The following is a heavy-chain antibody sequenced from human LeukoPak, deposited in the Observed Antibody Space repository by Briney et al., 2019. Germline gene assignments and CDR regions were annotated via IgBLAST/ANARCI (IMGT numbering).Heavy chain of an antibody. CDR2: TYYRSTWYN. CDR1: GDSFSSNSVT. D-gene: IGHD2-2*01. CDR3: AGRLTQYDCFDP. Sequence: SQTLSLTCAISGDSFSSNSVTWNWIRQSPSRGLEWLGRTYYRSTWYNDYAVSVRGRITVNPDTSKNQFSLHLNSVTPEDTAVYYCAGRLTQYDCFDPWGQGILVTVSS. J-gene: IGHJ5*02. V-gene: IGHV6-1*01.